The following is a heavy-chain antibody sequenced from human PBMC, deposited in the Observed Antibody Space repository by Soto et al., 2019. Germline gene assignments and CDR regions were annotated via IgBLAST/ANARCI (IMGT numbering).Heavy chain of an antibody. D-gene: IGHD1-1*01. V-gene: IGHV4-59*01. CDR2: IYYSGST. Sequence: SETLSLTCTVSGGSISSYYWSWIRQPPGKGLEWIGYIYYSGSTKYNPSLKSRVTISVDMSKNQFSLKLSSVTAADTAVYYCARDHDRLDYWGQGTLVTVSS. CDR3: ARDHDRLDY. J-gene: IGHJ4*02. CDR1: GGSISSYY.